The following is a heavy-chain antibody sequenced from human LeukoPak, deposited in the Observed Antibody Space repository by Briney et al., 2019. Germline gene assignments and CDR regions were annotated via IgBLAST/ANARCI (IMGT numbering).Heavy chain of an antibody. CDR3: ARDEVGYFDY. CDR1: GFPFSRSW. Sequence: GGSLRLSFAASGFPFSRSWMTWVRQAPGKGLECVANIKQDGSEKHYVDSVKGRFTISRDNGKNSLYLQKNSLRAEDTAVYYCARDEVGYFDYWGQGTLVTVSS. V-gene: IGHV3-7*01. J-gene: IGHJ4*02. CDR2: IKQDGSEK.